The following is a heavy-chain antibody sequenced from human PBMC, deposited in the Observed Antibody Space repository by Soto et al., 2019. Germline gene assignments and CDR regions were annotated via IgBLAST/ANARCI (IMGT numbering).Heavy chain of an antibody. V-gene: IGHV3-23*01. CDR3: TKEHDYGYYGWFDP. CDR2: ITNSGGST. Sequence: PWGSLRLSCAASGFAFNSYAMTWVCKAPGKGLEWVSTITNSGGSTYYADSVKGRFTISRDNSKNTLYMQMTTLTAEDTAIYYCTKEHDYGYYGWFDPWGQGTLVTVSS. J-gene: IGHJ5*02. CDR1: GFAFNSYA. D-gene: IGHD4-17*01.